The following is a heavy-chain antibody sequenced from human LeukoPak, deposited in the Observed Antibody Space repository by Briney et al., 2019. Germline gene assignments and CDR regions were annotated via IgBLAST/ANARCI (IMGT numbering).Heavy chain of an antibody. CDR2: ICNRGSP. J-gene: IGHJ4*01. CDR1: GGTISSYY. V-gene: IGHV4-59*01. CDR3: ARDGGDEILYY. Sequence: SETLCLSCAASGGTISSYYWSWVRQAPGKALEWIGYICNRGSPNYNPYLKSRDTTSIDTSKCQCSLWHSSVTAANTAVFFCARDGGDEILYYCGDGTPGTV. D-gene: IGHD4-17*01.